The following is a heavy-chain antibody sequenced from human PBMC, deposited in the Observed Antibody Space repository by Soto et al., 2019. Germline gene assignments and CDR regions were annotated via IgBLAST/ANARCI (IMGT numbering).Heavy chain of an antibody. V-gene: IGHV1-2*02. Sequence: RASVKVSCKASGYTFTGYYMHWVRQAPGQGLEWMGWINPNSGGTNYAQKFQGRVTMTRDTSISTAYMELSRLRSDDTAVYYCAREYYDSSGYYGWGQGTLVTVSS. J-gene: IGHJ4*02. D-gene: IGHD3-22*01. CDR2: INPNSGGT. CDR1: GYTFTGYY. CDR3: AREYYDSSGYYG.